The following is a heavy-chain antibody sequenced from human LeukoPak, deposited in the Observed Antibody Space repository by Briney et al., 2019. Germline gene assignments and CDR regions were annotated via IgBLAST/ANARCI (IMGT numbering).Heavy chain of an antibody. J-gene: IGHJ4*02. Sequence: GGSLRLSCVVSGFTLSRHGMHWVRQAPGKGLEWLAVISNDGSNKYYADSVKGRFTISRDIYKNTLYLQINSLRVEDTAVYYCARDAVGIRYFDWLLDHWGQGTLVTVSS. CDR2: ISNDGSNK. V-gene: IGHV3-30*03. CDR3: ARDAVGIRYFDWLLDH. CDR1: GFTLSRHG. D-gene: IGHD3-9*01.